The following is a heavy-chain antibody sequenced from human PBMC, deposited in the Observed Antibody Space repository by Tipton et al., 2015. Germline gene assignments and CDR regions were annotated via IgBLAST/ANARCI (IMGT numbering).Heavy chain of an antibody. CDR1: EFTFSNYT. Sequence: SLRLSCAASEFTFSNYTMNWVRQAPGKGLEWVSSISSSTSYIYYADSVMGRFTISRDNAKNSLYLQMNSLRAEDTAVYYCARGEDHYDTSGQFDYWGQGTLVTVSS. D-gene: IGHD3-22*01. CDR3: ARGEDHYDTSGQFDY. J-gene: IGHJ4*02. CDR2: ISSSTSYI. V-gene: IGHV3-21*01.